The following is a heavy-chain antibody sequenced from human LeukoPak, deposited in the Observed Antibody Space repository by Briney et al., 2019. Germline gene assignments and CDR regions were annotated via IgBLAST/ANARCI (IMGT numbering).Heavy chain of an antibody. CDR3: ARINWNPTDNAFDI. CDR1: GFTFSNYW. CDR2: IKEDGSDI. Sequence: PGGSLRLTCAASGFTFSNYWMSWVRQAPGKGLEWVANIKEDGSDIYYVDSVKGRFTISRDNAKNSLYLQMNSLRDEDTAVYYCARINWNPTDNAFDIWGQGTMVTVSS. J-gene: IGHJ3*02. D-gene: IGHD1-20*01. V-gene: IGHV3-7*01.